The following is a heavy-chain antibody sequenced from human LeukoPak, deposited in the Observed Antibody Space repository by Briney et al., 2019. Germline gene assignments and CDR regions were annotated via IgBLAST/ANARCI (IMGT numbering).Heavy chain of an antibody. Sequence: SQTLSLTCTVSGGSISSGDYYWSWIRQHPGKGLEWIGYIYYSGSTYYNPSLKSRVTISVDTSKNQFSLKLSSVTAADTAMYYCAKTDSSGYYADYWGQGTLVTVS. CDR1: GGSISSGDYY. CDR3: AKTDSSGYYADY. V-gene: IGHV4-31*03. D-gene: IGHD3-22*01. J-gene: IGHJ4*02. CDR2: IYYSGST.